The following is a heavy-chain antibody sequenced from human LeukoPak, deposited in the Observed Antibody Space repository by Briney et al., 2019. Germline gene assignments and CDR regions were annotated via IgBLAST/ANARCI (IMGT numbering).Heavy chain of an antibody. Sequence: GGSLRLSCAASGFTFSSYSMNWVRQAPGKGLEWVSSISSSSSYIYYADSVRGRFTISRDNAKNSLYLQMNSLRAEDTAVYYCARGSRRWLQFAGGVGYYFDYWGQGTLVTVSS. CDR3: ARGSRRWLQFAGGVGYYFDY. D-gene: IGHD5-24*01. V-gene: IGHV3-21*01. CDR1: GFTFSSYS. J-gene: IGHJ4*02. CDR2: ISSSSSYI.